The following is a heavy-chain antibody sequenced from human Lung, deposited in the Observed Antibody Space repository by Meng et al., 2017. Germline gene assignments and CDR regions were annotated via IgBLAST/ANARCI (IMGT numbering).Heavy chain of an antibody. D-gene: IGHD6-13*01. J-gene: IGHJ4*02. CDR2: INPKSGDT. V-gene: IGHV1-2*06. Sequence: QVPSVQSGHAGTTPGASVKVYSNASGYTFPNYWIHWLRRAPGQGLEWMGRINPKSGDTHYAQRLQGRVTMTGDPSISTAYMELSGLRSDDTAMYYCARDEDISAADKLFGAYWGQGTLVTVSS. CDR1: GYTFPNYW. CDR3: ARDEDISAADKLFGAY.